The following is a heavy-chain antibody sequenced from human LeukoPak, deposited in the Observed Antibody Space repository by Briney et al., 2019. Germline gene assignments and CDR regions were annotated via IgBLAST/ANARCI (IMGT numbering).Heavy chain of an antibody. J-gene: IGHJ4*02. CDR2: IIPILGIA. Sequence: ASVKVSCKASGYTFTGYYIHWVRQAPGQGLEWMGRIIPILGIANYAQKFQGRVTITADKSTSTAYMELSSLRSEDTAVYYCARDRDWNYPTVFDYWGQGTLVTVSS. CDR1: GYTFTGYY. CDR3: ARDRDWNYPTVFDY. V-gene: IGHV1-69*04. D-gene: IGHD1-7*01.